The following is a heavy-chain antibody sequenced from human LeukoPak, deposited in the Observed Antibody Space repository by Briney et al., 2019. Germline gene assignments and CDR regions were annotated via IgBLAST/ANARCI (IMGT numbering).Heavy chain of an antibody. J-gene: IGHJ3*02. CDR3: AKDGSYGDYSDAFDI. Sequence: ASVKVSCKASGSTFTSYGISWVRQAPGQGLEWMGWISAYNGNTNYAQKLQGRVTMTTDTSTSTAYMKLRSLRSDDTAVYYCAKDGSYGDYSDAFDIWGQGTMVTVSS. CDR2: ISAYNGNT. D-gene: IGHD4-17*01. CDR1: GSTFTSYG. V-gene: IGHV1-18*01.